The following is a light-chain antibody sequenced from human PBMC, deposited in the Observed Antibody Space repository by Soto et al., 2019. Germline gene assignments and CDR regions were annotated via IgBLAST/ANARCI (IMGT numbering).Light chain of an antibody. CDR2: GAS. Sequence: EIVLTQSPATLSSFPGDRVTLSCRASQSVSSNLAWYQQKPGQAPRLLIYGASTRATGIPARFSGSGSGTEFTLTISSLQSEDFAVYYCQQYHNWPPSTFVQGPRLEIK. CDR3: QQYHNWPPST. J-gene: IGKJ5*01. CDR1: QSVSSN. V-gene: IGKV3-15*01.